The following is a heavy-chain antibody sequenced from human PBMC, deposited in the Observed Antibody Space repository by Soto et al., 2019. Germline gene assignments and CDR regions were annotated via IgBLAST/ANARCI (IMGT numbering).Heavy chain of an antibody. CDR3: ATIPCSGGCCYYYYGMDV. Sequence: ASVKVSCKASGYTFTSYDINWVRQATGQGLEWMGWMNPNSGNTGYAQKFQGRVTMTRNTSISTAYMELSSLRSEDTAVYYCATIPCSGGCCYYYYGMDVWGRGNTVTVSS. V-gene: IGHV1-8*01. CDR1: GYTFTSYD. J-gene: IGHJ6*02. CDR2: MNPNSGNT. D-gene: IGHD2-15*01.